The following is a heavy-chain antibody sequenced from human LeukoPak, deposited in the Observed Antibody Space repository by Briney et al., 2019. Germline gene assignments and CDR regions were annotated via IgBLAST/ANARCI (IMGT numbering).Heavy chain of an antibody. CDR3: ARDAQLVPYYYYMDV. V-gene: IGHV4-61*02. CDR2: IYTSGST. CDR1: GGSISSGSYY. J-gene: IGHJ6*03. Sequence: SETLSLTCTVSGGSISSGSYYWSWIRQPAGKGLEWIGRIYTSGSTNYNPSLKSRVTISVDTSKNQFSLKLSSVTAADTAVYYCARDAQLVPYYYYMDVWGKGTTVTVSS. D-gene: IGHD6-6*01.